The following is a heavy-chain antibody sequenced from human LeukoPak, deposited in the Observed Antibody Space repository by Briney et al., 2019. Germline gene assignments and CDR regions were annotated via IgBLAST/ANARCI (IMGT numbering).Heavy chain of an antibody. CDR3: ARSEHSSSSFDY. J-gene: IGHJ4*02. CDR1: GFTLSSYS. V-gene: IGHV3-21*01. D-gene: IGHD6-6*01. CDR2: ISSSSTHI. Sequence: GSPRLSCAASGFTLSSYSMNWVCQAPGKGLEWVSYISSSSTHIYYADSVKGRFTISRDNARNSLYLQMNSLRAEDTAIYYCARSEHSSSSFDYWGQTTVVRVSS.